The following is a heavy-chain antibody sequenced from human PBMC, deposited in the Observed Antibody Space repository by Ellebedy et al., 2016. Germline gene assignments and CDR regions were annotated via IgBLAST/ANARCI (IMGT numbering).Heavy chain of an antibody. Sequence: SETLSLXXTVSGDSISSRSACWSWVRQHPGKGLEWIGNPDYSGRTFHNPSLEDRVTISLATSRTQFSLKLSSVTAADTAIYYCARDSRSMASSYYFYMDVWGKGTTVTVSS. CDR2: PDYSGRT. V-gene: IGHV4-31*03. J-gene: IGHJ6*03. CDR3: ARDSRSMASSYYFYMDV. D-gene: IGHD3-16*01. CDR1: GDSISSRSAC.